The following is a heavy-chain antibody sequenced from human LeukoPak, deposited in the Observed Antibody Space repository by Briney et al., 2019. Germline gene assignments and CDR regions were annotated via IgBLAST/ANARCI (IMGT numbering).Heavy chain of an antibody. Sequence: ASVKVSCKASGYTFTSYYMHWVRQAHGQGLEWMGIINPSGGSTSYAQKFQGRVTMTRDMSTSTVYMELSSLRSEDTAVYYCASPGPYDRGAFDIWGQGTMVTVSS. CDR1: GYTFTSYY. D-gene: IGHD3-22*01. CDR2: INPSGGST. J-gene: IGHJ3*02. CDR3: ASPGPYDRGAFDI. V-gene: IGHV1-46*01.